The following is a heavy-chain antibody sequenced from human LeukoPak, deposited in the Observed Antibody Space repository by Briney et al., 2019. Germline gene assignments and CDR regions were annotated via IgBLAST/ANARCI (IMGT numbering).Heavy chain of an antibody. CDR2: IYYSGSS. Sequence: PSETLSLTCNVSGGSISGYHWSWIRQPPGKGLEWLGYIYYSGSSNYNPSLKSRVTMSADTSKNQFSLKLSSVTAADTAVYYCARVSYYPHDAFDIWGQGTMVTVSS. CDR1: GGSISGYH. CDR3: ARVSYYPHDAFDI. D-gene: IGHD1-26*01. J-gene: IGHJ3*02. V-gene: IGHV4-59*01.